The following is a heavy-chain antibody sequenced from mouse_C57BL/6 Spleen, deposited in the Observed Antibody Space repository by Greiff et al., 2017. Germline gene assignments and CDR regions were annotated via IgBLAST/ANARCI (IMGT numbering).Heavy chain of an antibody. D-gene: IGHD1-1*01. V-gene: IGHV1-5*01. Sequence: EVQRVESGTVLARPGASVKMSCKTSGYTFTSYWMHWVKQRPGQGLEWIGAIYPGNSDTSYNQKFKGKAKLTAVTSASTAYMELSSLTNEDSAAYDCTRGIYSDSREDRDYWGQGTTLTVSS. J-gene: IGHJ2*01. CDR1: GYTFTSYW. CDR2: IYPGNSDT. CDR3: TRGIYSDSREDRDY.